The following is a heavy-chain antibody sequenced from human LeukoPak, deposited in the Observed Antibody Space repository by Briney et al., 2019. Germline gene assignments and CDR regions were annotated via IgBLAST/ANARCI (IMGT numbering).Heavy chain of an antibody. J-gene: IGHJ4*02. CDR1: GFTFSSYG. D-gene: IGHD6-6*01. CDR3: AKDIEYSSSWGFDY. Sequence: GGSLRLSCAASGFTFSSYGMHWVRQAPGKGLEWVAFIRYDGSNKYYADSVKGRFTTSRDNSKNTLYLQMNSLRAEDTAVYYCAKDIEYSSSWGFDYWGQGTLVTVSS. V-gene: IGHV3-30*02. CDR2: IRYDGSNK.